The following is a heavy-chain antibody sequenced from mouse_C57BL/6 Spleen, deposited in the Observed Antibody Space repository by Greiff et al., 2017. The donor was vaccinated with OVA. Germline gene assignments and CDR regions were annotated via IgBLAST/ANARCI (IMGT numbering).Heavy chain of an antibody. CDR1: GYTFTDHT. Sequence: QVQLQQSAAELVKPGASVKISCKVSGYTFTDHTIHWMKQRPEQGLEWIGYIYPRDGSTKYNEKFKGKATLTADKSSSTAYMQLNSLTSEDSAVYFCARTGTAQATYYAMDYWGQGTSVTVSS. CDR2: IYPRDGST. J-gene: IGHJ4*01. V-gene: IGHV1-78*01. CDR3: ARTGTAQATYYAMDY. D-gene: IGHD3-2*02.